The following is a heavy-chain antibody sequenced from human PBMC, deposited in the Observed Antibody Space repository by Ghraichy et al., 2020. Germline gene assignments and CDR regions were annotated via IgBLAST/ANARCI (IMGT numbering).Heavy chain of an antibody. CDR1: GLTVSSSY. CDR2: IYSGGST. V-gene: IGHV3-53*01. CDR3: ARIFKVVPAGFLGYFDY. Sequence: GESLNISCAASGLTVSSSYMSWVRQAPGKGLEWVSIIYSGGSTYFADSVKGRFTISRDNSKNTLYLQMNTLRAEDTAVYYCARIFKVVPAGFLGYFDYWGQGSLVTVSS. J-gene: IGHJ4*02. D-gene: IGHD2-2*01.